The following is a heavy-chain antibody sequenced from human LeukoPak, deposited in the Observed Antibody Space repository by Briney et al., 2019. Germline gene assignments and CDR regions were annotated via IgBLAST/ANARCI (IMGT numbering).Heavy chain of an antibody. D-gene: IGHD1-26*01. CDR1: GFTFKDAW. V-gene: IGHV3-74*01. CDR3: ARAAYYRFDY. CDR2: INSDGSTI. Sequence: GGSLRLSCAASGFTFKDAWMSWVRQAPGKGLEWVARINSDGSTINHADSVRGRFTISRDNAENTLYLQMSSLRAEDTAIYFCARAAYYRFDYWGQGTLVTVSS. J-gene: IGHJ4*02.